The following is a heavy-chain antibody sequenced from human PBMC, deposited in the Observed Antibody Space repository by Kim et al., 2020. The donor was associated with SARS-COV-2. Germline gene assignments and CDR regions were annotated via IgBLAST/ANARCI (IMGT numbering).Heavy chain of an antibody. D-gene: IGHD6-19*01. CDR2: MNPNSGNT. CDR1: GYTFTSYD. V-gene: IGHV1-8*01. J-gene: IGHJ6*02. CDR3: ARWWEQWLARRPDYYYGMDV. Sequence: ASVKVSCKASGYTFTSYDINWVRQATGQGLEWMGWMNPNSGNTGYAQKFQGRVTMTRNTSISTAYMELSSLRSEDTAVYYCARWWEQWLARRPDYYYGMDVWGQGTTVTVSS.